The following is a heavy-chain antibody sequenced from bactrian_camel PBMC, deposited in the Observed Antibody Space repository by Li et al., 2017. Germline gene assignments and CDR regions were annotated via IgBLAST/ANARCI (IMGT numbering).Heavy chain of an antibody. CDR1: GFMFSSYD. CDR3: AAARGRVLSLRVGSFSH. CDR2: IDSDGTT. V-gene: IGHV3S53*01. Sequence: HVQLVESGGDLVQPGGSLRLSCAASGFMFSSYDMHWFRQAPGKEREGIAAIDSDGTTTYAGSVKGRFTISEDNAKYTLYLQMNSLKPEDTAMYYCAAARGRVLSLRVGSFSHWGQGTQVTVS. D-gene: IGHD5*01. J-gene: IGHJ4*01.